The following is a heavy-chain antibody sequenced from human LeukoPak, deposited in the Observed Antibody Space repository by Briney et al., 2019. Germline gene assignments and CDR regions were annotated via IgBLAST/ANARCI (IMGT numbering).Heavy chain of an antibody. J-gene: IGHJ3*02. CDR3: ASEYSSSPDAFDI. D-gene: IGHD6-6*01. CDR1: GGSIGSGSYY. CDR2: IYTSGST. Sequence: SETLSLTCTVSGGSIGSGSYYWSWIRQPAGKGLEWIGRIYTSGSTNYNPSLKSRVTISVDTSKNQFSLKLSSVTAADTAVYYCASEYSSSPDAFDIWGQGTMVIVSS. V-gene: IGHV4-61*02.